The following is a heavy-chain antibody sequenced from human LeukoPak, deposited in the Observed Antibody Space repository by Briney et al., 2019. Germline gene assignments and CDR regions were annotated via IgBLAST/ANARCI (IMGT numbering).Heavy chain of an antibody. D-gene: IGHD2-21*02. CDR1: GGSISSYY. V-gene: IGHV4-4*07. CDR3: ARVYCGGDCPSDWFDP. J-gene: IGHJ5*02. Sequence: PSETLSLTCTVSGGSISSYYWSWIRQPAGKGLEWIGRIYTSGSTNYNPSLKSRVTMSVDTSKNQFSLKLSSVTAADTAVYYCARVYCGGDCPSDWFDPWGQGTLVTVSS. CDR2: IYTSGST.